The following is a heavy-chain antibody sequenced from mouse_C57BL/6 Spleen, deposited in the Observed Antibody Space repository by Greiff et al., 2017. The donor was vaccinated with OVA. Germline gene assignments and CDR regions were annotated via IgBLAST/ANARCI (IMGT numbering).Heavy chain of an antibody. D-gene: IGHD2-3*01. J-gene: IGHJ1*03. V-gene: IGHV3-6*01. CDR3: AREDDGYYDWYFDV. CDR2: ISYDGSN. Sequence: EVKLMESGPGLVKPSQSLSLTCSVTGYSITSGYYWNWIRQFPGNKLEWMGYISYDGSNNYNPSLKNRISITRDTSKNQFFLKLNSVTTEDTATYYCAREDDGYYDWYFDVWGTGTTVTVSS. CDR1: GYSITSGYY.